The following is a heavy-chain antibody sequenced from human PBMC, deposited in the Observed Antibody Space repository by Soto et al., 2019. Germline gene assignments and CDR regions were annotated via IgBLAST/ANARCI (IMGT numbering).Heavy chain of an antibody. CDR2: IYHSGST. Sequence: QVQLQESGPGLVKPSGTLSLTCAVSGGSISSSNWWSWVRQPPGKGLEWIGEIYHSGSTNYNPSLKSRVTISVDKSKTQFSLKLSSVTAADTAVYYCARGGGDCSSTSCYSSNDAFDIWGQGTMVTVSS. V-gene: IGHV4-4*02. J-gene: IGHJ3*02. CDR3: ARGGGDCSSTSCYSSNDAFDI. CDR1: GGSISSSNW. D-gene: IGHD2-2*01.